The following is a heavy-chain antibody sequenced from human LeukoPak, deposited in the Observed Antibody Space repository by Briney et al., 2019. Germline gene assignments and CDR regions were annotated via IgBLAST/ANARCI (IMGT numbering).Heavy chain of an antibody. CDR2: IYYTGST. D-gene: IGHD1-26*01. CDR1: GGSITNYY. J-gene: IGHJ4*02. Sequence: PSETLSLTCAVSGGSITNYYWSWIRQPPGKGLEWIGYIYYTGSTNYNPSLKSRVTISMGTSNNQFSLRLSSVTAADTAVYYCARDESGGATHFDYWGQGTLVTVSS. V-gene: IGHV4-59*12. CDR3: ARDESGGATHFDY.